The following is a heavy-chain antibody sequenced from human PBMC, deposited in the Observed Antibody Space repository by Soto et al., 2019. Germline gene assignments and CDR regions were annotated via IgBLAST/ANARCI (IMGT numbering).Heavy chain of an antibody. CDR3: ARVYSVDWGATISHFDY. D-gene: IGHD5-12*01. J-gene: IGHJ4*02. CDR1: GYTFTSYG. CDR2: ISAYNGNT. V-gene: IGHV1-18*01. Sequence: ASVKVSCNASGYTFTSYGISWVRQALGQGLEWMGWISAYNGNTNYAQKLQGRVTMTTDTSTSTAYMELRSLRSDDTAVYYCARVYSVDWGATISHFDYWGQGTLVTVSS.